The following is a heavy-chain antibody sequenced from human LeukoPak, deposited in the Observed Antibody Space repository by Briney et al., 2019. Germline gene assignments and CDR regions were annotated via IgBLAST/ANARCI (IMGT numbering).Heavy chain of an antibody. CDR2: ISGSGGST. Sequence: GGSLRLSCAASGFTFSSYAMSWVRQAPGKGLEWVSAISGSGGSTYYADSVKGRFTISRDNSKNTLYLQMNSLRAEDTDVYYCAKGSDGYNNYFDYWGQGTLVTVSS. CDR3: AKGSDGYNNYFDY. D-gene: IGHD5-12*01. CDR1: GFTFSSYA. V-gene: IGHV3-23*01. J-gene: IGHJ4*02.